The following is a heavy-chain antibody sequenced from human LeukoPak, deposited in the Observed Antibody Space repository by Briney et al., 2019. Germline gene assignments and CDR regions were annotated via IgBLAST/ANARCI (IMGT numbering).Heavy chain of an antibody. J-gene: IGHJ4*02. CDR3: ARGVAVAGTDY. Sequence: GGSLRLSRAASGFTFSAYWMHWVRQAPGKGLVWLSRINSDGYSISYADSVKGRFTISRDNAKNTLYLQMNTLRPEDTAIYYCARGVAVAGTDYWGQGILVTVSS. CDR1: GFTFSAYW. D-gene: IGHD6-19*01. CDR2: INSDGYSI. V-gene: IGHV3-74*01.